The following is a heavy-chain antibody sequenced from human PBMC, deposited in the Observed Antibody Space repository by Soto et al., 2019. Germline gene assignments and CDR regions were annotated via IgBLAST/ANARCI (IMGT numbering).Heavy chain of an antibody. CDR3: ARLTNDYGDYARYFDL. J-gene: IGHJ2*01. CDR1: GGSISSSSYY. V-gene: IGHV4-39*01. CDR2: IYYSGST. D-gene: IGHD4-17*01. Sequence: SETLSLTCTVSGGSISSSSYYWGWIRQPPGKGLEWIGSIYYSGSTYYNQSLKSRVTISVDTSKNQFSLKLSSATAADTAVYYCARLTNDYGDYARYFDLWGRGTLVTVSS.